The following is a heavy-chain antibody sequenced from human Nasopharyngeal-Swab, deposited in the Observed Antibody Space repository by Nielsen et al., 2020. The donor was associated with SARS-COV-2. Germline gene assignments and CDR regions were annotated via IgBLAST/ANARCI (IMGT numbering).Heavy chain of an antibody. CDR3: ARAEGYSYGPLIYYYYMDV. J-gene: IGHJ6*03. CDR2: ISYDGSNK. Sequence: WIRQPPGKGLEWVAVISYDGSNKYYADSVKGRFTISRDNSKNTLYLQMNSLRAEDTAVYYCARAEGYSYGPLIYYYYMDVWGKGITVTVSS. D-gene: IGHD5-18*01. V-gene: IGHV3-30-3*01.